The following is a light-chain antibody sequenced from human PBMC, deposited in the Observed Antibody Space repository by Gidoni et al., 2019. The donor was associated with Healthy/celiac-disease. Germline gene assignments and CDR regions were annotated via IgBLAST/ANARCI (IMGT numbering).Light chain of an antibody. Sequence: EIVMTQSPATLSVSPGERATLSCRASQSVSSNVAWYQQKPVQAPRLLIYGASTRATGIPARFSGSGSGTEFTLTISSLQSEDFAVYYCQQYNNWPWTFXQXTKVXIK. V-gene: IGKV3-15*01. CDR3: QQYNNWPWT. CDR1: QSVSSN. CDR2: GAS. J-gene: IGKJ1*01.